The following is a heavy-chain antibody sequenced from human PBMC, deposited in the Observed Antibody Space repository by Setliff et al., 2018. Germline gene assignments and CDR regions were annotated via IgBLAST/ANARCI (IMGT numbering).Heavy chain of an antibody. J-gene: IGHJ4*02. V-gene: IGHV1-18*01. Sequence: ASVKVSCKASGYAFTSYGISWVRQAPGQGLEWMGWISAYNGNTNYAQKLQGRVTMTTDTSTSTAYMELRSLRSEDTAVYYCAGGRRYDYGWDFDYWGQGTLVTVSS. D-gene: IGHD4-17*01. CDR3: AGGRRYDYGWDFDY. CDR2: ISAYNGNT. CDR1: GYAFTSYG.